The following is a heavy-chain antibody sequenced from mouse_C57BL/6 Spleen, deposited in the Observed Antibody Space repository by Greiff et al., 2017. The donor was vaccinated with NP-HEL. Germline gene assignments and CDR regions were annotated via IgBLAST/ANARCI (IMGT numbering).Heavy chain of an antibody. CDR2: IHPNSGST. CDR1: GYTFTSYW. Sequence: QVQLQQPGAELVKPGASVKLSCKASGYTFTSYWMHWVKQRPGQGLEWIGMIHPNSGSTNYNEKFKSKTTLTVDKSSSTAYIPLSSLTSADSAVSNCARSYYSNYVDYAMDYWGQGKSDTPSS. D-gene: IGHD2-5*01. CDR3: ARSYYSNYVDYAMDY. J-gene: IGHJ4*01. V-gene: IGHV1-64*01.